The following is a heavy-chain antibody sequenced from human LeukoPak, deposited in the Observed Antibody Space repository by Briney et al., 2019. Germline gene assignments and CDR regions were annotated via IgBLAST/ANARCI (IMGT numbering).Heavy chain of an antibody. Sequence: SETLSLTCTVSGGSISSGGHYWSWIRQHPGKGLEWIGYIYYSGSTYYNPSLKSRVTISVDTSKNQFSLKLSSVTAADTAVYYCAREAFGTHYYDSSGYSRKIYYFDYWGQGTLVTVSS. J-gene: IGHJ4*02. CDR1: GGSISSGGHY. V-gene: IGHV4-31*03. CDR2: IYYSGST. D-gene: IGHD3-22*01. CDR3: AREAFGTHYYDSSGYSRKIYYFDY.